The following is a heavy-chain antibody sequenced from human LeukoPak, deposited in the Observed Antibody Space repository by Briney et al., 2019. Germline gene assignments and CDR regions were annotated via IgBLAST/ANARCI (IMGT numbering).Heavy chain of an antibody. J-gene: IGHJ4*02. CDR1: GFSFSGYA. CDR2: ISYDGSEK. D-gene: IGHD5-12*01. CDR3: ARTFWDKSNGYDYFFDY. V-gene: IGHV3-30*04. Sequence: PGRSLRLSCAASGFSFSGYAMHWVGQAPGNGLGWVTVISYDGSEKYYSDSVKGRFTISRDNSKNTLYLQMNSLRAEDTAVYYCARTFWDKSNGYDYFFDYWGQGSLVTVSS.